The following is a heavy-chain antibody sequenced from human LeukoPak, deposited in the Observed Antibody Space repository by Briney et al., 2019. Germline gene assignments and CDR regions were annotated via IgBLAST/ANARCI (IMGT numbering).Heavy chain of an antibody. CDR3: ASTGEYYDFWSGYLKGNWFDP. CDR2: MNPNSGNT. V-gene: IGHV1-8*02. CDR1: GGTFSSYA. Sequence: SSVKVSCKASGGTFSSYAISWVRQAPGQGLEWMGWMNPNSGNTGYAQKFQGRVTMTRNTSISTAYMELSSLRSEDTAVYYCASTGEYYDFWSGYLKGNWFDPWGQGTLVTVSS. J-gene: IGHJ5*02. D-gene: IGHD3-3*01.